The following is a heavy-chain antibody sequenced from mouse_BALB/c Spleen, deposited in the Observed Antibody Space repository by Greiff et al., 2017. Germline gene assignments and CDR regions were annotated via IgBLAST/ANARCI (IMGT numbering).Heavy chain of an antibody. V-gene: IGHV5-6-4*01. D-gene: IGHD2-1*01. CDR3: TGNYDYAMDY. J-gene: IGHJ4*01. CDR2: ISSGGSYT. CDR1: GFTFSSYT. Sequence: EVNVVESGGGLVKPGGSLKLSCAASGFTFSSYTMSWVRQTPEKRLEWVATISSGGSYTYYPDSVKGRFTISRDNAKNTLYLQMSSLKSEDTAMYYCTGNYDYAMDYWGQGTSVTVSS.